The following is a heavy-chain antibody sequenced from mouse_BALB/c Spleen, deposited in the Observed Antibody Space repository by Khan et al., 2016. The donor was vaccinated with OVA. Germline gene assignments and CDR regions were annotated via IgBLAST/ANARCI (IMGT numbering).Heavy chain of an antibody. V-gene: IGHV3-2*02. CDR2: ISYSGRT. Sequence: EVQLQESGPGLVKPSQSLSLTCTVTGYSITSDYAWNWIRQFPGNKLEWVGYISYSGRTSYNPSPKSRISITRDTSKNQFFLKLSSVTTENTATYYCARSVTITTVVATDFDYWGQGTTLTVSS. D-gene: IGHD1-1*01. J-gene: IGHJ2*01. CDR1: GYSITSDYA. CDR3: ARSVTITTVVATDFDY.